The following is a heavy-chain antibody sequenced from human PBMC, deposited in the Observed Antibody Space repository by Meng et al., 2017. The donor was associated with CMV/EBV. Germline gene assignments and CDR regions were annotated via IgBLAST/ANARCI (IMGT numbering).Heavy chain of an antibody. CDR1: GGSFSGYY. Sequence: QVPLQQWGAGLLKPSETLSLPCAVYGGSFSGYYWIWIRQPPGKGLEWIGEINHSGSTNYNPSLKSRVTISVDTSKNQFSLKLSSVTAADTAVYYCARGGNWFDPWGQGTLVTVSS. V-gene: IGHV4-34*01. J-gene: IGHJ5*02. CDR2: INHSGST. CDR3: ARGGNWFDP.